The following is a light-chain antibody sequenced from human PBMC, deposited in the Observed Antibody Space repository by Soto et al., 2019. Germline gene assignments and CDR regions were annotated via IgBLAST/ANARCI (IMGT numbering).Light chain of an antibody. CDR3: PQSYSIPLT. CDR2: AAS. CDR1: QSISTY. V-gene: IGKV1-39*01. Sequence: DIQMTQSPSSLSASVGDRVTITCRASQSISTYLNWYRQKPGKVPELLIYAASSLQSGVPSGFSGGGSGTDFTLTISNLQPEDFATYYCPQSYSIPLTFGGGTKVEIK. J-gene: IGKJ4*01.